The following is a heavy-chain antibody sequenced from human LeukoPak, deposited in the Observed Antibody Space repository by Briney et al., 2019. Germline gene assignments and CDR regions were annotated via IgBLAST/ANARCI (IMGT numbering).Heavy chain of an antibody. CDR1: GFSVTNHY. CDR2: LYSHGPT. Sequence: GGSLRLSCAASGFSVTNHYLTWVRQAPGKGLEWVSILYSHGPTYYADSVKGRFTISRDNAKNSLYLQMNSLRAEDTAVYYCARDGDYYGSGSYRDGFDIWGQGTMVTVSS. V-gene: IGHV3-66*01. J-gene: IGHJ3*02. D-gene: IGHD3-10*01. CDR3: ARDGDYYGSGSYRDGFDI.